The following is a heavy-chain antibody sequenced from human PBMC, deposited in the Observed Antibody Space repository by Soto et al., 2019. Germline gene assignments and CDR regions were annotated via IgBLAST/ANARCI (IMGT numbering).Heavy chain of an antibody. CDR2: IYPGDSDT. D-gene: IGHD3-3*01. Sequence: PGESLKISCKGSGYSFTSYWIGWVRQMPGKGLEWMGIIYPGDSDTRYSPSFQGQVTISADKSISTAYLQWSSLKASDTAMYYCARRRARDGFWSGYYTGYGMDVWGQGTTVTVSS. V-gene: IGHV5-51*01. J-gene: IGHJ6*02. CDR1: GYSFTSYW. CDR3: ARRRARDGFWSGYYTGYGMDV.